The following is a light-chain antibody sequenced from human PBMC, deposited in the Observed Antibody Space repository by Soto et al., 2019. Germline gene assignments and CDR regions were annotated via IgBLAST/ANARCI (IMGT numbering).Light chain of an antibody. CDR1: SSDVGAYNY. V-gene: IGLV2-14*01. CDR3: SSYSSSSTLDVV. J-gene: IGLJ2*01. Sequence: QSVLTQPASVSGSPGQSITISCTGTSSDVGAYNYVSWYQQHPGKAPKLIISDVSNRPSGVSDRFSGSKSANTASLTISGLQAEDEADYYCSSYSSSSTLDVVFGGGTKLTVL. CDR2: DVS.